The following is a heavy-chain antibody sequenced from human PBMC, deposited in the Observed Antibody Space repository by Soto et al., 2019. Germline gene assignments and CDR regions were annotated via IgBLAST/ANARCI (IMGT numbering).Heavy chain of an antibody. J-gene: IGHJ4*02. CDR2: IYHSGST. V-gene: IGHV4-30-2*01. Sequence: PSENLSLTCAVSGCSISSGGYSWGWIRQPPGKGLEWIGYIYHSGSTYYNPSLKSRVTISVDRSKNQFSLKLSSVTAADTAVYYCAAGGGLPRYYWGQGTLVTVSS. CDR3: AAGGGLPRYY. D-gene: IGHD5-12*01. CDR1: GCSISSGGYS.